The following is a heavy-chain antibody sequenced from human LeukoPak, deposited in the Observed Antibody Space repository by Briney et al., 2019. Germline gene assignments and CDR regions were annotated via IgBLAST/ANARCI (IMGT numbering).Heavy chain of an antibody. V-gene: IGHV4-59*01. J-gene: IGHJ4*02. CDR3: ARVAVGGSLFDY. Sequence: SSETLSLTCTVSGASISSYYWSWIRQPPGKGLEWIGYIYYTGSTNYNPSLKSRVTISVDTSKNQFSLKLTSVTAADTAVYYCARVAVGGSLFDYWGQGTLVTVSS. D-gene: IGHD6-19*01. CDR2: IYYTGST. CDR1: GASISSYY.